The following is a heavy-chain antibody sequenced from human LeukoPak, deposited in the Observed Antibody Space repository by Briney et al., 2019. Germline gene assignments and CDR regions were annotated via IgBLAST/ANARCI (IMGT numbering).Heavy chain of an antibody. CDR2: IYYSGST. D-gene: IGHD3-22*01. J-gene: IGHJ6*02. Sequence: SETLSLTCTVSGGSISSYYWSWIRQPPGKGLEWIGYIYYSGSTNYNPSLKSRVTISVDTSKNQFSLKLSSVTAADTAVYYCARLQRFYDSSGYYYYYYGMDVWGQGTTVTVSS. V-gene: IGHV4-59*08. CDR3: ARLQRFYDSSGYYYYYYGMDV. CDR1: GGSISSYY.